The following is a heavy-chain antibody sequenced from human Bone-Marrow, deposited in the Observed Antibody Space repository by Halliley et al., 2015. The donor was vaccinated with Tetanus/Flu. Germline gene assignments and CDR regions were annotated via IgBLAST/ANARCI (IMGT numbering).Heavy chain of an antibody. J-gene: IGHJ4*02. CDR1: GFAFDKYT. CDR2: LSGSGLYS. CDR3: AKVRGNAAAVVEIDF. Sequence: SLRLSCAASGFAFDKYTMTWVRQPPGKGLEWVSSLSGSGLYSYYAASVKGRFTISRENSNSTLFLQMTSLRSEDTAVYYCAKVRGNAAAVVEIDFWGQGVLVTVSS. D-gene: IGHD2-2*01. V-gene: IGHV3-23*01.